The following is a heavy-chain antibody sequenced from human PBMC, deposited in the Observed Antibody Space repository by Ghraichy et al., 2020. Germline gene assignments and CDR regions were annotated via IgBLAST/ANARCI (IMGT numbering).Heavy chain of an antibody. Sequence: SETLSLTCTGSGGSISSYYWSWIRQPPGKGLELIGYIYYIGSTNYNPSLKSRVTISLDTSKTQFSLKLSSLTAAYTAVYYCAKAVSGSYYLGNWFDPWGQGTLFIVSS. J-gene: IGHJ5*02. CDR3: AKAVSGSYYLGNWFDP. CDR1: GGSISSYY. CDR2: IYYIGST. V-gene: IGHV4-59*01. D-gene: IGHD1-26*01.